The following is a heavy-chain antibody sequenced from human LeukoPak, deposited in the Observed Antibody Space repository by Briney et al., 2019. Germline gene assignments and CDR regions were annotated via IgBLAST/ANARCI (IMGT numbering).Heavy chain of an antibody. CDR2: IYYSGST. CDR3: ARSYSSGFFAY. CDR1: GGSISSYY. V-gene: IGHV4-59*01. Sequence: PSETLSLTCIVSGGSISSYYWSWIRQPPGKGLEWIGYIYYSGSTNYNPSLKNRVTISVDTSKNQFSLRLISVTSADTAVYYCARSYSSGFFAYWGQGTLVTVSS. J-gene: IGHJ4*02. D-gene: IGHD6-25*01.